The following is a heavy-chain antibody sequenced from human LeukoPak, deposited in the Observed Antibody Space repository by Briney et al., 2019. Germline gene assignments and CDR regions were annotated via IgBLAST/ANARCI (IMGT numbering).Heavy chain of an antibody. Sequence: PGGSLRLSCAASGFTFSDYYMSWIRQAPGKGLEWVSYISAAGDSIYYADSLKGRFIVSRDNAKNSLSLQMNSLRAEDTAVYHCARSRGLEYWGQGTLVTVSS. CDR2: ISAAGDSI. V-gene: IGHV3-11*04. CDR1: GFTFSDYY. CDR3: ARSRGLEY. J-gene: IGHJ4*02.